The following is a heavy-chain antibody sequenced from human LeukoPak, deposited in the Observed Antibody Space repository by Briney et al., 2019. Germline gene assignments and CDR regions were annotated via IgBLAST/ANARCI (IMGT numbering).Heavy chain of an antibody. CDR1: GFTFSSYW. D-gene: IGHD3-22*01. Sequence: GGSLRLSCAASGFTFSSYWMSWVRQAPAKGLEWVANIKQDGSEKYYVDSVKGRFTISRDNAKNSLYLQMNSLRAEDTAVYYCARSRGTTSWYYYDSSGYYLDYWGQGTLVTVSS. CDR3: ARSRGTTSWYYYDSSGYYLDY. V-gene: IGHV3-7*01. J-gene: IGHJ4*02. CDR2: IKQDGSEK.